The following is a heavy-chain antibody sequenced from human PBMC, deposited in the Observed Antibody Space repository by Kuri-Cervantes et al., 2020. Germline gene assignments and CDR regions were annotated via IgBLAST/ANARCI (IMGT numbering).Heavy chain of an antibody. Sequence: GESLKISCAASGFTFSSYSMNWVRQAPGKGLEWVSYISSSSSTIYYADSVKGRFTISRDNAKNSLYLQMNSLRAEDTAVYYCARDPSALGIDYYYYYMDVWGKGTTVTVSS. CDR3: ARDPSALGIDYYYYYMDV. CDR2: ISSSSSTI. CDR1: GFTFSSYS. D-gene: IGHD7-27*01. V-gene: IGHV3-48*01. J-gene: IGHJ6*03.